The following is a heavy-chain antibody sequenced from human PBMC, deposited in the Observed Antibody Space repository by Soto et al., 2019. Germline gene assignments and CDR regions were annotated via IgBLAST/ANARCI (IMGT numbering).Heavy chain of an antibody. J-gene: IGHJ3*02. CDR2: IFYSGAA. CDR3: AKYTEQRPTAFDI. CDR1: AGSISSSTYY. D-gene: IGHD5-18*01. Sequence: SETLSLTCTVSAGSISSSTYYWGWIRQPPGKGLEWIGTIFYSGAAYYNSFLKSRVTVSIDPSKNQFSLKVNSVSAADTAIYYCAKYTEQRPTAFDILGQGTMLTISS. V-gene: IGHV4-39*01.